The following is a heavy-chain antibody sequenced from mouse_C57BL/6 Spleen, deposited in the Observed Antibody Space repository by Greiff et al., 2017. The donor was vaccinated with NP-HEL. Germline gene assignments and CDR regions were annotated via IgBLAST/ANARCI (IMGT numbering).Heavy chain of an antibody. CDR1: GYSFTDYN. J-gene: IGHJ4*01. D-gene: IGHD1-1*01. Sequence: VQLKESGPELVKPGASVKISCKASGYSFTDYNMNWVKQSNGKSLEWIGVINPNYGTTSYNQKFKGKATLTVDQSSSTAYMQLNSLTSEDSAVYYCARSVPVVATGNAMDYWGQGTSVTVSS. CDR3: ARSVPVVATGNAMDY. V-gene: IGHV1-39*01. CDR2: INPNYGTT.